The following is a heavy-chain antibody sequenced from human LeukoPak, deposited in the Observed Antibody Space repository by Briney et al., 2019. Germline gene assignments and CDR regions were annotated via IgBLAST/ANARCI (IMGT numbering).Heavy chain of an antibody. Sequence: PGGSLRLSCAASGFTFSTYGMHWVRQAPGKGLEWVALISYDGSNKYYADSVKGRFTISRDNSKNTLHLQMNSLRAEDTAVYYCAKDSSKYYYGSGSFLDYWGQGTLVTVSS. CDR1: GFTFSTYG. CDR2: ISYDGSNK. J-gene: IGHJ4*02. V-gene: IGHV3-30*18. D-gene: IGHD3-10*01. CDR3: AKDSSKYYYGSGSFLDY.